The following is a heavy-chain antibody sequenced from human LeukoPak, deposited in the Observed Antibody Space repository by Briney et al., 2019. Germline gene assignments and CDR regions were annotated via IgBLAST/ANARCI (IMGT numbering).Heavy chain of an antibody. CDR2: IYTSGST. V-gene: IGHV4-4*07. CDR3: ARDRGPDQYYQIDY. D-gene: IGHD2-2*01. Sequence: SETLSLTCTVSGGSISSYYWSWIRQPAGKGLEWIGRIYTSGSTNYNPSLKSRVTMSVDTSKNQFSLKLSSVTAADTAAYYCARDRGPDQYYQIDYWGQGTLVTVSS. CDR1: GGSISSYY. J-gene: IGHJ4*02.